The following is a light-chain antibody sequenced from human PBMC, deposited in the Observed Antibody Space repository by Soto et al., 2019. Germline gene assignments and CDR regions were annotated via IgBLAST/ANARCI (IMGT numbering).Light chain of an antibody. CDR1: QCVSSN. CDR3: QQYNNWLIT. V-gene: IGKV3-15*01. Sequence: EIVMTQFPATLSVSPGERATLSCRASQCVSSNLAWYQQKPGQAPRLLIYGASTRATGIPARFSGSGSGTEFTLTISSLQSEDFAVYYCQQYNNWLITFGQGTRLEIK. J-gene: IGKJ5*01. CDR2: GAS.